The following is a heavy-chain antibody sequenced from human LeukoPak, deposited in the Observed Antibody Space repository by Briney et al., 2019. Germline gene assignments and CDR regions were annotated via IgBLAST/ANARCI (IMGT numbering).Heavy chain of an antibody. V-gene: IGHV6-1*01. CDR1: GDSVSSNSAA. J-gene: IGHJ3*02. CDR2: TYYRSKWYN. CDR3: ARDEPVAVAGRDAFDI. D-gene: IGHD6-19*01. Sequence: SQTLSLTCAISGDSVSSNSAAWNWIRQSPSRGLEWLGRTYYRSKWYNDYAVSVKSRITINPDTSKNQFSLQLNSVTPEDTAAYYCARDEPVAVAGRDAFDIWGQGTMVTVSS.